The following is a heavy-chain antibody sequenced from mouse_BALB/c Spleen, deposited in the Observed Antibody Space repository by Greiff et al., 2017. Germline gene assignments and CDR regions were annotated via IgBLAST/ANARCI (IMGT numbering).Heavy chain of an antibody. CDR1: GFTFSSYT. J-gene: IGHJ4*01. V-gene: IGHV5-12-2*01. CDR2: ISTGGGST. CDR3: ARRPALQNAMDY. Sequence: EVMLVESGGGLVQPGGSLKLSCAASGFTFSSYTMSWVRQTPEKRLEWVAYISTGGGSTYYPDNVKGRFTLSRDNAKNTLYLQMSSLKSEDTAMYYCARRPALQNAMDYWGQGTSVTVSS.